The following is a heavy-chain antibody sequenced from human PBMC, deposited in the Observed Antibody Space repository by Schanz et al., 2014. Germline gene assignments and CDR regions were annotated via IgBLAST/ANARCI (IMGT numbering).Heavy chain of an antibody. Sequence: VQLVESGGGLVQPGGSLRLSCAASGFTFRDYYMSWIRQAPGKGLEWVALISNDGSIKYYADSVEGRFTISRDNSRNTLYLQRNSLRTEDTAVYYCASPSGYSDYGTYFDFWGQGTLVTVSS. D-gene: IGHD5-12*01. CDR2: ISNDGSIK. J-gene: IGHJ4*02. CDR1: GFTFRDYY. CDR3: ASPSGYSDYGTYFDF. V-gene: IGHV3-30-3*01.